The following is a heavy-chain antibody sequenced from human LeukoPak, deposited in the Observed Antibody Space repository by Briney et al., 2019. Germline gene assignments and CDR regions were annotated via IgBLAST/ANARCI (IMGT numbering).Heavy chain of an antibody. CDR1: GFTFDDYG. CDR2: INWNGGST. CDR3: ARDSPFWSGSHDAFDI. D-gene: IGHD3-3*01. Sequence: GGSLRLSCAASGFTFDDYGMSWVRQAPGKGLEWVSGINWNGGSTGYADSVKGRFTISRDNAKNSLYLQMNSLRAEDTALYHCARDSPFWSGSHDAFDIWGQGTMVTVSS. V-gene: IGHV3-20*01. J-gene: IGHJ3*02.